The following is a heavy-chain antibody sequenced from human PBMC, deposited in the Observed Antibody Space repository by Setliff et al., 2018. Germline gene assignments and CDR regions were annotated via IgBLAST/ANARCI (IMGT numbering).Heavy chain of an antibody. CDR2: INHSGST. CDR1: GGSFSDYY. V-gene: IGHV4-34*01. CDR3: ARTFSGYLSYFDS. J-gene: IGHJ4*02. D-gene: IGHD5-12*01. Sequence: SETLSLTCTVYGGSFSDYYWGWIRQPPGKGLEWIAEINHSGSTYYNPSLKSRVTISVDTSKNHFSLRLTSVTAADTAIYFCARTFSGYLSYFDSWGQGTLVTVSS.